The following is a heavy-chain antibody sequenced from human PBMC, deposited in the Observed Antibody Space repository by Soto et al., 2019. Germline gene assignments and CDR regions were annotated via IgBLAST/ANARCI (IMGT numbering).Heavy chain of an antibody. J-gene: IGHJ5*02. V-gene: IGHV4-34*01. CDR1: GGSFSGYY. D-gene: IGHD3-9*01. CDR3: ARGCSDILTGYHRRRPADWFDP. CDR2: INHSGST. Sequence: QVQLQQWGAGLLKPSETLSLTCAVYGGSFSGYYWSWIRQPPGKGLEWIGEINHSGSTNYNPSLKSRGTITVDTSKNQFSLKLSSVTAADTAVYYCARGCSDILTGYHRRRPADWFDPWGQGTLVTVSS.